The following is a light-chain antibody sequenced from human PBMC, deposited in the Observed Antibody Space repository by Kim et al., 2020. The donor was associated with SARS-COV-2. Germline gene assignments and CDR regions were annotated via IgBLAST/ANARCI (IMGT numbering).Light chain of an antibody. CDR3: QQSYSTLRT. CDR2: AAS. CDR1: QSISSY. V-gene: IGKV1-39*01. J-gene: IGKJ1*01. Sequence: DIQMTQSPSSLSASVGDRVTITCRASQSISSYLNWYQQKPVKAPKLLIYAASSLQSGVPSRFSGSGSGTDFTLTISSLQPEDFATYYCQQSYSTLRTFGQGTKLEI.